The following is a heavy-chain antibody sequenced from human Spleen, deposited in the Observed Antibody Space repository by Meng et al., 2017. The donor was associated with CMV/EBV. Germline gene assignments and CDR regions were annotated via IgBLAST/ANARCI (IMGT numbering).Heavy chain of an antibody. D-gene: IGHD6-6*01. CDR2: INHSGST. CDR1: GGSFSGYY. J-gene: IGHJ5*02. V-gene: IGHV4-34*01. Sequence: VQPPQGGAGLLKPSETLSLTCAVYGGSFSGYYWSWIRQPPGKGLEWIGEINHSGSTNYNPSLKSRVTISVDTSKNQFSLKLSSVTAADTAVYYCARVGWAPGKIAARRGFNWFDPWGQGTLVTVSS. CDR3: ARVGWAPGKIAARRGFNWFDP.